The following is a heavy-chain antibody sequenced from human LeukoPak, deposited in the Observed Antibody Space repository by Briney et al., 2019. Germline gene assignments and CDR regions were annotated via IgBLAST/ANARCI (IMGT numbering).Heavy chain of an antibody. Sequence: SETLSLTCTVSGGSISSSSYFWGWIRQPPGKGLEWIGNIYYTGGTYYYPSLKSRVTISVDTSKNQFSLKLNSVTAADTAVYYCARVCYGSGSSIFYYFDYWGQGTLVTVSS. J-gene: IGHJ4*02. CDR3: ARVCYGSGSSIFYYFDY. D-gene: IGHD3-10*01. CDR2: IYYTGGT. CDR1: GGSISSSSYF. V-gene: IGHV4-39*07.